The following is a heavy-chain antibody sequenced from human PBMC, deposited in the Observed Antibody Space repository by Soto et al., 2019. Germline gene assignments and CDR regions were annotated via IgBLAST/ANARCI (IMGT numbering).Heavy chain of an antibody. V-gene: IGHV3-33*01. D-gene: IGHD6-19*01. Sequence: GGSLRLSCAASGFTFSSYGMHWVRQAPGKGLEWVAVIWYDGSNKYYADSVKGRFTISRDNSKNTLYLQMNSLRAEDTAVYYCARDIAVAGTEDLSVGPMDVWGKGTTVTVSS. CDR3: ARDIAVAGTEDLSVGPMDV. CDR1: GFTFSSYG. CDR2: IWYDGSNK. J-gene: IGHJ6*03.